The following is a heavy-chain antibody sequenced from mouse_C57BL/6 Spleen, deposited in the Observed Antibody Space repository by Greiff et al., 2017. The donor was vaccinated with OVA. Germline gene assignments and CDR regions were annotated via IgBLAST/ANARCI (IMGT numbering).Heavy chain of an antibody. D-gene: IGHD2-2*01. V-gene: IGHV1-53*01. Sequence: QVQLQQPGTELVKPGASVKLSCKASGYTFTSYWMNWVKQRPGQGLEWIGNINPSNGGTTYNEKFKCKATLPVDKSSSTAYMQLSSLTSEDSAVYCCARSQGTMVTYWYFDVWGTGTTVTVSS. J-gene: IGHJ1*03. CDR3: ARSQGTMVTYWYFDV. CDR2: INPSNGGT. CDR1: GYTFTSYW.